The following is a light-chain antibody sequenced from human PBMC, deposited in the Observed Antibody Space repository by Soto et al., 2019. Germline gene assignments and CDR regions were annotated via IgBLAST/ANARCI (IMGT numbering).Light chain of an antibody. J-gene: IGKJ2*01. CDR1: QSVSSN. V-gene: IGKV3-15*01. CDR3: QQYNNWPPGA. CDR2: GVS. Sequence: EIVMTQSPVTLSVSPGERATLSCRASQSVSSNLAWYQQKPGQAPRLLIYGVSTRATGISARFSGSGSGTEFTLTISSLQSEDFAVYYCQQYNNWPPGAFGQGTKLEIK.